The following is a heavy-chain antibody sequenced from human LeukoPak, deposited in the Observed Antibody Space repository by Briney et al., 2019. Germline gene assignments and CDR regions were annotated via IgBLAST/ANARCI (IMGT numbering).Heavy chain of an antibody. CDR2: IYYSGST. Sequence: PGGSLRLSCAASGFTFSSYSMNWVRQAPGKGLEWVGSIYYSGSTYYNPSLKSRVTISVDTSKNQFSLKLSSVTAADTAVYYCARHVSEEVRGVTLGSYYYNYMDVWGKGTTVTISS. CDR3: ARHVSEEVRGVTLGSYYYNYMDV. D-gene: IGHD3-10*01. V-gene: IGHV4-39*01. J-gene: IGHJ6*03. CDR1: GFTFSSYSMN.